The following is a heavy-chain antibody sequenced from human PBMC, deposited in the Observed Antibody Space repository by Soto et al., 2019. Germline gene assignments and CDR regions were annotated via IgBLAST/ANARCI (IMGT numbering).Heavy chain of an antibody. J-gene: IGHJ4*02. D-gene: IGHD7-27*01. V-gene: IGHV1-69*01. Sequence: QVHVVQSGAEVKKPGFSVKVTCKSFGGTFNSFGINWVRQAPGQGLEYMGGIIPAFGTTNFAQKFRDRVTLVADASTSTSYMELSSLTSDDTATYYCSIEVWGRGGHYLDSWGQGTLVTVSS. CDR1: GGTFNSFG. CDR2: IIPAFGTT. CDR3: SIEVWGRGGHYLDS.